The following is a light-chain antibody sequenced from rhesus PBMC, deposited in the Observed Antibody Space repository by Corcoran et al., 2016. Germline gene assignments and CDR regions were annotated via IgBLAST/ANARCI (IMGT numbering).Light chain of an antibody. CDR1: QGISSY. J-gene: IGKJ2*01. CDR2: YAN. V-gene: IGKV1-32*03. CDR3: QQGYSTPYS. Sequence: DIQMSQSPSSLSASVGDRVTITCRASQGISSYLNWYQQKPGKAPKLLIYYANSLESGVPSMFSGSGSGTDYTLTISSLQPDDFATYYYQQGYSTPYSFGQGTKVEIK.